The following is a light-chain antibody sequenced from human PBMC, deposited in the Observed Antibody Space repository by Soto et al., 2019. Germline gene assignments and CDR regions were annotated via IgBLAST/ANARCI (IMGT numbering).Light chain of an antibody. V-gene: IGLV2-14*03. CDR2: DVT. CDR3: SSYTSSTTPVV. CDR1: TSDVGGYNY. J-gene: IGLJ2*01. Sequence: QSALTQPASLSGSPVQSITISCTGTTSDVGGYNYGSWYQQHPGKAPKLMIYDVTNRPSGVSNRFSGSKSGNTASLTISGLQAEDEADYYCSSYTSSTTPVVFAGGTKLTVL.